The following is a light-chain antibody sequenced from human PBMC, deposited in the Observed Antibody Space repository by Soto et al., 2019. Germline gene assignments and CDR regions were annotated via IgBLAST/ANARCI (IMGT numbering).Light chain of an antibody. Sequence: DIQMTQSPSSLSASVGDRVTITCQASQDIKNYLNWYQQKPGKAPKLLIYDASYLPTGVPSRFSGSSSSTDFTSTISRLQPEDTADYCCQQYDNLPLTFGGGTKVEIK. CDR1: QDIKNY. V-gene: IGKV1-33*01. CDR3: QQYDNLPLT. CDR2: DAS. J-gene: IGKJ4*01.